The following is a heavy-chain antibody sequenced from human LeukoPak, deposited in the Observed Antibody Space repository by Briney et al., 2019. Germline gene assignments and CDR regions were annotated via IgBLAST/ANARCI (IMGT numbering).Heavy chain of an antibody. J-gene: IGHJ4*02. D-gene: IGHD3-10*01. Sequence: GGSLRLSCVASGLPIADFAMHWVRQAPGKGLVWVSRISGDGSSTSYADSVKGRFTISRDNAQNTLYLQMNSLRDEDTAVYYCARDRGDGSGTYCDYWGRGTLVTVSS. CDR1: GLPIADFA. CDR2: ISGDGSST. V-gene: IGHV3-74*01. CDR3: ARDRGDGSGTYCDY.